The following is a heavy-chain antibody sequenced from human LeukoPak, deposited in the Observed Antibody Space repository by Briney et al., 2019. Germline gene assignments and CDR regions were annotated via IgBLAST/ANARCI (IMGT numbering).Heavy chain of an antibody. CDR2: INPNSGGT. CDR3: ARWIAAAPQGEYYYYMDV. D-gene: IGHD6-13*01. CDR1: GYTFTGYY. V-gene: IGHV1-2*02. Sequence: ASVKVSCKASGYTFTGYYMHWVRQAPGQGLEWMGWINPNSGGTNYAQKFQGRVTMTRDTSISTAYMELSRLRSDDTAVYYCARWIAAAPQGEYYYYMDVWGKGTTVTVSS. J-gene: IGHJ6*03.